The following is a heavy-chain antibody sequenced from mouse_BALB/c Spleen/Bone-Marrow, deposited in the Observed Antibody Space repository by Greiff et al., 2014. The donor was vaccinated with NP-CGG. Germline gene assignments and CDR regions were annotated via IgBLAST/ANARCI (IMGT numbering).Heavy chain of an antibody. Sequence: VHLVESGPGLVAPSQSLSITCTVSGFSLTSYGVHWVCQPPGKGLGWLGVIWAGGSTNYNSALMSRLSISKDNSKSQVFLKMNSLQTDDTAMYYCARVYLWYFDVWGAGTTVTVSS. CDR1: GFSLTSYG. J-gene: IGHJ1*01. D-gene: IGHD2-3*01. CDR2: IWAGGST. CDR3: ARVYLWYFDV. V-gene: IGHV2-9*02.